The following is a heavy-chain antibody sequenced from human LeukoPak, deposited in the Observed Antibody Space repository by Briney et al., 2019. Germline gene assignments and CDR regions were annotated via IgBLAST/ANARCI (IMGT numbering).Heavy chain of an antibody. Sequence: ASVKVSCKASGYTFTSYDINWVRQATGQGLEWMGWINPNSGGTNYAQKFQGRVTMTRDTSISTAYMELSRLRSDDTAVYYCARDPSGLKSGLAAPDYWGQGTLVTVSS. CDR3: ARDPSGLKSGLAAPDY. D-gene: IGHD6-6*01. CDR2: INPNSGGT. J-gene: IGHJ4*02. CDR1: GYTFTSYD. V-gene: IGHV1-2*02.